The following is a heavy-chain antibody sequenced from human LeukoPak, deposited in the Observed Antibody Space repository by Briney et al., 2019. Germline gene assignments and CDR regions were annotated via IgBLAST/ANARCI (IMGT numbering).Heavy chain of an antibody. D-gene: IGHD6-19*01. J-gene: IGHJ5*02. V-gene: IGHV1-2*02. Sequence: GASVKVSCKASGYTFTGYYMHWVRQAPGQGLEWMGWINPNSGGTNYAQKFQGRVTMTRDTSISTAYMELSRLRSDDTAVYYCARARSSSGWYKWFNPWGQGTLVTVSS. CDR2: INPNSGGT. CDR1: GYTFTGYY. CDR3: ARARSSSGWYKWFNP.